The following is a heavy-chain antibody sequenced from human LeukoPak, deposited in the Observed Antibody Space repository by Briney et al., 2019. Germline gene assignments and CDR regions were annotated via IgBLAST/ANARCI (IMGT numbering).Heavy chain of an antibody. J-gene: IGHJ4*02. CDR2: IYYSGST. V-gene: IGHV4-59*01. CDR1: GDSISSYY. Sequence: SETLSLTCTVSGDSISSYYWSWIRQPPGKGPEWIGYIYYSGSTNYNPSLKSRVTISVDTSKNQFSLKLSSVTAADTAVYYCARDGTQYPFDYWGQGTLVTVSS. CDR3: ARDGTQYPFDY. D-gene: IGHD6-13*01.